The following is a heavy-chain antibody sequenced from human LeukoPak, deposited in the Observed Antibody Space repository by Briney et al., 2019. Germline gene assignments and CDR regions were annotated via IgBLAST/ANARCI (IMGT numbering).Heavy chain of an antibody. V-gene: IGHV3-23*01. CDR2: ISAGGSST. J-gene: IGHJ4*02. D-gene: IGHD5-24*01. CDR3: AKSESPGMMATVPDY. Sequence: PGGSLRLSCDASGFTFSTYAMTWVRQAPGKGLEWVSGISAGGSSTYYAASVKGRFTISRDNSRKILYLQMNSLRGDDTAVYYCAKSESPGMMATVPDYWGQGTLVTVSS. CDR1: GFTFSTYA.